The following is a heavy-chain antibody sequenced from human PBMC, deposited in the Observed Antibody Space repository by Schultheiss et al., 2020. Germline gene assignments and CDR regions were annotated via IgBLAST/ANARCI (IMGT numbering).Heavy chain of an antibody. J-gene: IGHJ4*02. V-gene: IGHV1-46*01. CDR1: GGTFTSYY. CDR2: INPSGGST. CDR3: AREGVPKARDY. D-gene: IGHD3-10*01. Sequence: ASVKVSCKASGGTFTSYYMHWVRQAPGQGLEWMGIINPSGGSTSYAQKFQGRVTMTTDTSISTAYMELSRLTSDDTAVYYCAREGVPKARDYWGQGTLVTVSS.